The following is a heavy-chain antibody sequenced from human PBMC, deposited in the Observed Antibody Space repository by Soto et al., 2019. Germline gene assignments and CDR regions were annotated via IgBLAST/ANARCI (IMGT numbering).Heavy chain of an antibody. D-gene: IGHD3-16*01. CDR1: GFTVSTKY. J-gene: IGHJ4*02. Sequence: EVQLVESGGGLVQPGGSLRLSCAASGFTVSTKYMSWVRQAPGKGLEWVSVIYSGGSTFYADSVRGRCTISRDNSKNTVKLQMNSLRAEDTAVYYCAREPWAADYWGQGTLVTVSS. CDR3: AREPWAADY. V-gene: IGHV3-66*01. CDR2: IYSGGST.